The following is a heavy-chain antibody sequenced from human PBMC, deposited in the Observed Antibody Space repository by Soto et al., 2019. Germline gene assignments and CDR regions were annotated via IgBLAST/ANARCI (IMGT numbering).Heavy chain of an antibody. CDR1: GVTFSSYA. D-gene: IGHD2-15*01. J-gene: IGHJ5*02. Sequence: ASVKVSCKASGVTFSSYAISWVRQAPGQGLEWMGGIIPIFGTANYAQKFQGRVTITADESTSTAYMELSSLRSEDTAVYYCAREREVVAATGWFDPWGQGTLVTVSS. CDR3: AREREVVAATGWFDP. V-gene: IGHV1-69*13. CDR2: IIPIFGTA.